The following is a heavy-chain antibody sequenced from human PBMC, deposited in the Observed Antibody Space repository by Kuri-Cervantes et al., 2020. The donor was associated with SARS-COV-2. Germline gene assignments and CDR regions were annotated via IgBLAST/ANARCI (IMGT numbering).Heavy chain of an antibody. CDR1: GFTSSNAW. V-gene: IGHV3-49*04. D-gene: IGHD3-22*01. J-gene: IGHJ4*02. Sequence: GGSLRLSCAASGFTSSNAWMSWVRQAPGKGLEWVGFIRSKAYGGTTEYAASVKGRFTISRDDSKSIAYLRMNSLKTEDTAVYYCTSRRSSGYYYPEHFDYWGQGTLVTVSS. CDR2: IRSKAYGGTT. CDR3: TSRRSSGYYYPEHFDY.